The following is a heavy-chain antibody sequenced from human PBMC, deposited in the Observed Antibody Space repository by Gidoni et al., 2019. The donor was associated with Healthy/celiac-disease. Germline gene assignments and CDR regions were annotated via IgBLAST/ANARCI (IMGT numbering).Heavy chain of an antibody. CDR1: GFTFSSYA. D-gene: IGHD6-19*01. V-gene: IGHV3-30-3*01. Sequence: QVQLVESGGGVVHPWRSLSLSCAASGFTFSSYAMHWVRQAPGKGLEWVEVISYDGSNKYYADSVKGRFTISRDNSKNTLYLQMNSLRAEDTAVYYCARELRVTGYSSGWYYWGQGTLVTVSS. J-gene: IGHJ4*02. CDR3: ARELRVTGYSSGWYY. CDR2: ISYDGSNK.